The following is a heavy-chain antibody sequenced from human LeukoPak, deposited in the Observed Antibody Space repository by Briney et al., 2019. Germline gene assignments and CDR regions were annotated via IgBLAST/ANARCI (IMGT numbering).Heavy chain of an antibody. D-gene: IGHD4-17*01. CDR1: GFTFSSYG. V-gene: IGHV3-33*06. Sequence: PGGSLRLSCAASGFTFSSYGMHWVRQAPGKGLEWVAVIWYDGSNKYYADSVKGRFTISRDNSKNTLYLQMNSPRAEDTAVYYCAKDKGGGDYNQDYWGQGTLVTVSS. CDR2: IWYDGSNK. J-gene: IGHJ4*02. CDR3: AKDKGGGDYNQDY.